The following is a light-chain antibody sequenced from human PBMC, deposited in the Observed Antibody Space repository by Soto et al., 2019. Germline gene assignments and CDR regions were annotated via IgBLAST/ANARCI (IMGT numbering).Light chain of an antibody. CDR2: GTS. CDR3: NHNVSSALT. J-gene: IGKJ4*01. Sequence: EIVLTQSPGTLSLSPGERATLSCRASQSVSSSYLVWYQQRPGQPPRLLIYGTSNRAAGIPDRFTGTGSGTAFSFTTYSLEPEDSAAYSCNHNVSSALTFGGGPKV. V-gene: IGKV3-20*01. CDR1: QSVSSSY.